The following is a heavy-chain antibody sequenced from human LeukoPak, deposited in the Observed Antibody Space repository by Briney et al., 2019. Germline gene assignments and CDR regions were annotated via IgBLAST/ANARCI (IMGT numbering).Heavy chain of an antibody. CDR1: GGSISSYY. D-gene: IGHD6-19*01. CDR2: IYTSGST. CDR3: ARDFMAGYSSGWSDY. Sequence: PSETLSLTCTVSGGSISSYYWSWIRQPAGKGPEWIGRIYTSGSTNYNPSLKSRVTMSVDTSKNQFSLKLSSVTAADTAVYYCARDFMAGYSSGWSDYWGQGTLVTVSS. J-gene: IGHJ4*02. V-gene: IGHV4-4*07.